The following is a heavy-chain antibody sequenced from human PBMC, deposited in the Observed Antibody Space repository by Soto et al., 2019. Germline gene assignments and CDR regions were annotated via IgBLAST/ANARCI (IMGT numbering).Heavy chain of an antibody. Sequence: ASVKVSCKASGYTFTSYAMHWVRQAPGQRLEWMGWINAGNGNTKYSQKFQGRVTITRDTSASTAYMELSSLRSEDTAVYYCAREGPRWGYAFWSGYSPEYFQHWGQGTLVTVSS. V-gene: IGHV1-3*01. J-gene: IGHJ1*01. CDR3: AREGPRWGYAFWSGYSPEYFQH. CDR2: INAGNGNT. D-gene: IGHD3-3*01. CDR1: GYTFTSYA.